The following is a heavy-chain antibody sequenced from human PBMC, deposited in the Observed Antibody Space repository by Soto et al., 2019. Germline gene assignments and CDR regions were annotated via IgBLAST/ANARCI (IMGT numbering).Heavy chain of an antibody. CDR2: IYYSGRT. J-gene: IGHJ4*02. Sequence: PSETLSLTCTVSGGSISSSSYYWGWIRQPPGKGLEWIGSIYYSGRTYHNSSLKSRVTISVDTSKNQFSLKLSSVTAADTAVYYCSGYDYDDYWGQGTLVTVSS. D-gene: IGHD5-12*01. CDR1: GGSISSSSYY. CDR3: SGYDYDDY. V-gene: IGHV4-39*01.